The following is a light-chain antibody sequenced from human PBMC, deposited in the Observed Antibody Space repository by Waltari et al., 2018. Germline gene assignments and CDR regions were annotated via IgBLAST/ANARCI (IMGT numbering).Light chain of an antibody. V-gene: IGLV2-14*01. CDR1: DSDVGAYDF. CDR2: EVS. J-gene: IGLJ1*01. Sequence: QSALTQPASVSGSPGQSITISCSETDSDVGAYDFVSWYQQHPGKAPHLIIYEVSNRPAGVPIRSAATKAGNTAALTISGLQAEDEADYYCSSDTTSSAPGVFGTGTRVTVL. CDR3: SSDTTSSAPGV.